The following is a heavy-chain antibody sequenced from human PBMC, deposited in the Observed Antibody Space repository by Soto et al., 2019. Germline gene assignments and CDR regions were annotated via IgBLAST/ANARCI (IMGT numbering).Heavy chain of an antibody. J-gene: IGHJ4*02. CDR2: IYYSGST. D-gene: IGHD6-25*01. CDR1: GGSISSYY. V-gene: IGHV4-59*08. Sequence: TSETLSLTCTVSGGSISSYYWSWIRKPPGKGLEWIGYIYYSGSTNYNPSLKSRVTISVDTSKNQFSLKLSSLTAADTPVYYCARGYSSGFDYWGQGTLVPVSS. CDR3: ARGYSSGFDY.